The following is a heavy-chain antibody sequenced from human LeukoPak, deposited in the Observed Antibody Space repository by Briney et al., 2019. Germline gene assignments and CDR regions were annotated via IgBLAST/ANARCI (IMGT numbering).Heavy chain of an antibody. CDR2: INYSGST. D-gene: IGHD2-2*01. CDR1: GGSISSGDYY. Sequence: SQTLSLTCTVSGGSISSGDYYWGWIRQPPGKGLEWIGYINYSGSTFHYNPSLKTRITISVDTSKNQFSLRLNSVTVADTAVYFCASTNCSSASCYGANWFDPWGQGTLVTVSS. J-gene: IGHJ5*02. V-gene: IGHV4-30-4*01. CDR3: ASTNCSSASCYGANWFDP.